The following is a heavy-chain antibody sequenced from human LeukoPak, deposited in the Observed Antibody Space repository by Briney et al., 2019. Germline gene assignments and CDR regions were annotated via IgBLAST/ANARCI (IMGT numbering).Heavy chain of an antibody. V-gene: IGHV4-31*03. Sequence: LSLTCTVSGGSISSGGYYWSWIRQHPGKGLAWIGYIYYSGSTYYNPSLKSRVTISVDTSKNQFSLKLSSVTAADTAVYYCARVRYCSGGSCYSPYYYYYMDVWGKGTTVTVSS. J-gene: IGHJ6*03. CDR2: IYYSGST. CDR3: ARVRYCSGGSCYSPYYYYYMDV. D-gene: IGHD2-15*01. CDR1: GGSISSGGYY.